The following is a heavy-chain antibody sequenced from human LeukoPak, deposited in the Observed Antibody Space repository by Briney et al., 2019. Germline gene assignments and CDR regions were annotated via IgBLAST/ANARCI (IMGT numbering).Heavy chain of an antibody. CDR1: GYSITDYY. V-gene: IGHV1-2*02. CDR3: ARDATLGGTKNSFDP. Sequence: ASVKVSCKTSGYSITDYYMHWVRQAPGQGLEWMGWINGNTGGTNYAQKLRGRVTMTRDTSISTAYMELSGLTFDDTAVYYCARDATLGGTKNSFDPWGQGTLVTVSS. J-gene: IGHJ5*02. D-gene: IGHD1-26*01. CDR2: INGNTGGT.